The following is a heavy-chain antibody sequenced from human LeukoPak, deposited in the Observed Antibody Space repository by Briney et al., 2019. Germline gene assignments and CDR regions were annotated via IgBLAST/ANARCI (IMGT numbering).Heavy chain of an antibody. J-gene: IGHJ4*02. V-gene: IGHV4-61*02. CDR1: GGSISSGDYF. CDR3: ARLQAQGLLFDY. Sequence: SETLSLTCTVSGGSISSGDYFWTWIRQPAGKGLEWIGRLYTSGTTNYNPSLKSRVTISVDTSKNQFSLKLTSVTAADTAVYYCARLQAQGLLFDYWGQGTLVTVSS. CDR2: LYTSGTT.